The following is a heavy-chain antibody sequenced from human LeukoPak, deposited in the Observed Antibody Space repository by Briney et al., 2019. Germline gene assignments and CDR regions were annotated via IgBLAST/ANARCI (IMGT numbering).Heavy chain of an antibody. J-gene: IGHJ3*02. V-gene: IGHV3-30*02. D-gene: IGHD1-26*01. CDR3: AKLGVVVGAAADAFDI. CDR2: IRYDGSNK. Sequence: GGSLRLSCAASGFTFSSYGMHWVRQAPGKGLEWVAFIRYDGSNKYYADSVKGRFTISRDNSKNTLYLQMNSLRAEDTAVYYCAKLGVVVGAAADAFDIWGQGTMVTVSS. CDR1: GFTFSSYG.